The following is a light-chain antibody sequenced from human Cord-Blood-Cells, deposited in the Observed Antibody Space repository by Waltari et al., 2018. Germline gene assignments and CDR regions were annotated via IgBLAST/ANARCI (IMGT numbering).Light chain of an antibody. V-gene: IGKV1-9*01. Sequence: DIQLTQSPSFLSASVRDRVTITCRASQGISSYLAWYQQKPGKAPKLLIYAASTLQSGVPSRFSGSGSGTEVTLTISSLQPEDFATYYCQQLNSYPLTFGGGTKVEIK. CDR1: QGISSY. J-gene: IGKJ4*01. CDR3: QQLNSYPLT. CDR2: AAS.